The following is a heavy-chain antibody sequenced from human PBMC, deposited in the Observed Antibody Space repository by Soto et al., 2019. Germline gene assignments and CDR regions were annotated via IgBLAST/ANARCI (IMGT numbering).Heavy chain of an antibody. Sequence: PSETLSLTCTVSGGSISSSSYYWGWIRQPPGKGLEWIGSIYYSGSTYYNPSLKSRVTISVDTSKNQFSLKLSSVTAADTAVYYCARGNCSGGSCYRDYWGQGTLVTVSS. D-gene: IGHD2-15*01. CDR3: ARGNCSGGSCYRDY. CDR2: IYYSGST. CDR1: GGSISSSSYY. J-gene: IGHJ4*02. V-gene: IGHV4-39*01.